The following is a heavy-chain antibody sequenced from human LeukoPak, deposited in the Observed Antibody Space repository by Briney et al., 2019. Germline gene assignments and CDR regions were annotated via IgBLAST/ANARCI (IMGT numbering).Heavy chain of an antibody. J-gene: IGHJ5*02. CDR2: IYTSGST. CDR3: AREPRYYGLGSYFEH. CDR1: GGSISSYY. Sequence: PSETLSLTCTVSGGSISSYYWSWIRQPAGKGLEWIGRIYTSGSTNYNPSLKSRVTMSVDTSKNQFSLELSSVTAADTAVYYCAREPRYYGLGSYFEHWGQRTLVTVSS. V-gene: IGHV4-4*07. D-gene: IGHD3-10*01.